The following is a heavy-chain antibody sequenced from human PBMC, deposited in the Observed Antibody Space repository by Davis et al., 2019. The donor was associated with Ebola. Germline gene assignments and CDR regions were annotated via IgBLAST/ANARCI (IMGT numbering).Heavy chain of an antibody. CDR2: ISSSGSTI. V-gene: IGHV3-48*04. D-gene: IGHD2-2*01. CDR3: ARLVVVHVDYFDY. Sequence: GGSLRLSCAASGFTFSSYWMSWVRQAPGKGLEWVSYISSSGSTIYYADSVKGRFTISRDNAKNSLYLQMNSLRAEDTAVYYCARLVVVHVDYFDYWGQGTLVTVSS. J-gene: IGHJ4*02. CDR1: GFTFSSYW.